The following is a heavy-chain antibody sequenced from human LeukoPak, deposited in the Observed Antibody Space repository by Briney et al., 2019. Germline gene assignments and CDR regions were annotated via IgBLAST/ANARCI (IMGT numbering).Heavy chain of an antibody. J-gene: IGHJ3*02. D-gene: IGHD5-18*01. Sequence: SQTLSLTCAITGDSVSSNSATWNWIRQSPSRGLEWLGRTYYRSKWYNDYAVYVKSRITINPDTSKNQFSLQLNSVTPEDTAVYYCARVNVDPAMAKEAFDIWGQGTMVTVS. CDR1: GDSVSSNSAT. V-gene: IGHV6-1*01. CDR3: ARVNVDPAMAKEAFDI. CDR2: TYYRSKWYN.